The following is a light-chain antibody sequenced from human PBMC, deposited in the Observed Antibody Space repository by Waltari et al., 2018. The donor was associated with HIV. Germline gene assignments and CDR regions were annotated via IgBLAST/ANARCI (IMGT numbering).Light chain of an antibody. Sequence: QSVFTQPPSLSPAPGRQPTIACPGRSSNIVNNQVSWYQQLPGPAPKLLIYDNNQRPSGIPDRFSASKSATSATLGITGLQSGDEAEYYCGAWDSSLSAVVFGTGTKLTVL. J-gene: IGLJ1*01. V-gene: IGLV1-51*01. CDR1: SSNIVNNQ. CDR2: DNN. CDR3: GAWDSSLSAVV.